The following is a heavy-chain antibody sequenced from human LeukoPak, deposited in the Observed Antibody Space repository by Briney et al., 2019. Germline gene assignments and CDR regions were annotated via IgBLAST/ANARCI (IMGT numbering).Heavy chain of an antibody. CDR2: INHSGST. J-gene: IGHJ6*03. D-gene: IGHD3-22*01. V-gene: IGHV4-34*01. Sequence: SETLSLTCAVYGGSFSGYYWSWIRQPPEKGLVWFGEINHSGSTNYNPSLKSRVTISVDTYKNQLSLKLSSVTAADTAVYYCARKVPYYYDSSGYYNAYYCYYMDVWGKGTTVTVSS. CDR1: GGSFSGYY. CDR3: ARKVPYYYDSSGYYNAYYCYYMDV.